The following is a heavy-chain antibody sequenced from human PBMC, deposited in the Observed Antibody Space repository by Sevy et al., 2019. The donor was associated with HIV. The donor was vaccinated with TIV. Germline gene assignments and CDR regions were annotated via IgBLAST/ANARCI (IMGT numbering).Heavy chain of an antibody. J-gene: IGHJ4*02. Sequence: WGSLRLSCAASGFSLSSYWMNWVRQTPGKGLEWVANINHNGSVTYYVDSVKGRFTISRDNTRNFLYLQMTSLRVEDTALYYCVRAVATNGSFWGQGTLVTVSS. CDR2: INHNGSVT. D-gene: IGHD2-15*01. CDR3: VRAVATNGSF. CDR1: GFSLSSYW. V-gene: IGHV3-7*01.